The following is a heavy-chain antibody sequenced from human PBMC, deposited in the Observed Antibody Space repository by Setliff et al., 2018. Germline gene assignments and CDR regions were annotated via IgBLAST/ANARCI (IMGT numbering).Heavy chain of an antibody. J-gene: IGHJ4*02. CDR2: ISAYNGNT. CDR1: GYTFTSYG. D-gene: IGHD3-9*01. V-gene: IGHV1-18*01. Sequence: ASVKVSCKASGYTFTSYGISWVRQAPGQGLEWMGWISAYNGNTNYAQKLQGRVTMTTDTPTSTAYMELRSLRSDDTAVYYCARASFGWLPPLRADFDYWGQGTLVTVSS. CDR3: ARASFGWLPPLRADFDY.